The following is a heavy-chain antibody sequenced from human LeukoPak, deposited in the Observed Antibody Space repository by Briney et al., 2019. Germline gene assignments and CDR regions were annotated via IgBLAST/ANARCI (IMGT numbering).Heavy chain of an antibody. CDR3: ARVRYDRSAYYPSFGF. V-gene: IGHV1-2*06. J-gene: IGHJ4*02. D-gene: IGHD3-22*01. Sequence: ASVKVSCKASGYTFTHYAMNWVRQAPGQGLEWMGRINPNSGDTKYAQKFQGRVTMTGDTSISTAYMELSRLRFDDSAVYYCARVRYDRSAYYPSFGFWGQGTLITVSS. CDR2: INPNSGDT. CDR1: GYTFTHYA.